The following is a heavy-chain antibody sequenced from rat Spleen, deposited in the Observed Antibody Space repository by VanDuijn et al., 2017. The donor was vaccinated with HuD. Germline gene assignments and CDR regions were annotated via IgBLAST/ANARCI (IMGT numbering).Heavy chain of an antibody. CDR3: TRQWDY. J-gene: IGHJ2*01. V-gene: IGHV5S23*01. Sequence: EVQLVESGGGLVQPGRSLKLSCAASGFTFSDFDMAWVRQAPTKGLEWVASITTGGDDTYYRDSVKGRFTISRDNAKSTLYLQMDSLRSEDTATYYCTRQWDYWGQGVLVTVSS. CDR1: GFTFSDFD. CDR2: ITTGGDDT.